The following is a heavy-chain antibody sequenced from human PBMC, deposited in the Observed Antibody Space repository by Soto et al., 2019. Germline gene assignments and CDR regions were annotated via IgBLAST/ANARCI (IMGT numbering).Heavy chain of an antibody. CDR2: IYYSGST. V-gene: IGHV4-59*08. CDR3: ARLWTTVANDY. Sequence: SETLSLTCTVSGDSISGNYWTWIRQPPGKGLEWIGYIYYSGSTNYNPSLKSRVTISIDTSKNQFSLKLSSVTAADTAVYYCARLWTTVANDYRGEGTLVTVS. CDR1: GDSISGNY. D-gene: IGHD4-17*01. J-gene: IGHJ4*02.